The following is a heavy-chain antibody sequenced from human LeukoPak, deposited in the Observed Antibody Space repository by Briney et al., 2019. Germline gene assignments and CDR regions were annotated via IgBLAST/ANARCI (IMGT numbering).Heavy chain of an antibody. CDR1: GGSFSGYY. J-gene: IGHJ3*02. V-gene: IGHV4-34*01. D-gene: IGHD1-26*01. Sequence: SETLSLTCAVYGGSFSGYYWSWIRQPPGKGLEWIGEINHSGSTNYNPSLKSRVTISVDTSKNQFSLQLNSVTPEDTAVYYCARDHFIWWELSRPGASDIWGQGTMVTVSS. CDR2: INHSGST. CDR3: ARDHFIWWELSRPGASDI.